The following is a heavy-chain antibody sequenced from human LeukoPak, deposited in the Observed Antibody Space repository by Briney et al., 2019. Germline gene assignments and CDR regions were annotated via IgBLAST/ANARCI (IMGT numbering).Heavy chain of an antibody. CDR2: INHSGST. Sequence: SETLSLTCAVYGWSFSGYYWSRIRQPPGKGLEWIGEINHSGSTNYNPSLKSRVTRSVDTSKNQFSLKLSSVTAADTAVYYCARGSWGSGWDSYYYYVMDVWGQGTTVTVSS. J-gene: IGHJ6*02. CDR1: GWSFSGYY. D-gene: IGHD6-19*01. CDR3: ARGSWGSGWDSYYYYVMDV. V-gene: IGHV4-34*01.